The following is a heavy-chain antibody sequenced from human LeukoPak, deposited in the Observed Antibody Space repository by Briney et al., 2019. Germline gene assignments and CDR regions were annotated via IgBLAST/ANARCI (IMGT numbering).Heavy chain of an antibody. D-gene: IGHD3-3*01. CDR1: GGTFSSYA. Sequence: SVKVSCKASGGTFSSYAISWVRQAPGQGLEWMGGIIPIFGTANYAQKFQGRVTITTDESTSTAYMELSSLRSEDTAVYYCASFERGGYYRYNWFDPWGQGTLVTVSS. CDR2: IIPIFGTA. V-gene: IGHV1-69*05. J-gene: IGHJ5*02. CDR3: ASFERGGYYRYNWFDP.